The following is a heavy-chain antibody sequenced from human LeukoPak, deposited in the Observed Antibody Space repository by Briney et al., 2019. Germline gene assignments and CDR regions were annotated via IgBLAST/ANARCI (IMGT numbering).Heavy chain of an antibody. CDR3: ARESYYDSSGYYHDAFDI. D-gene: IGHD3-22*01. CDR1: GFTFSTYW. V-gene: IGHV3-7*01. CDR2: IKQDGSEK. J-gene: IGHJ3*02. Sequence: GWSLRLSCTASGFTFSTYWMSWVRQAPGKGLEWVANIKQDGSEKYYVDSVKGRFTISRDNAKNSLYLQMNSLRAEDTAVYYCARESYYDSSGYYHDAFDIWGQGTMVTVSS.